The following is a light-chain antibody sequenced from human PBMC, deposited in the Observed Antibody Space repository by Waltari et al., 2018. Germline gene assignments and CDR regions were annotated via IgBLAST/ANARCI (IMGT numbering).Light chain of an antibody. Sequence: QSALTQPASVSGSPGQSITIPCTGTSSDVGAYNSVPWYQQYPGKPPKLIIYEVTSRPSGVSYRFSGSKSGNTASLTISGLQAEDEADYYCSSYMPSSGPYVFGGGTRVTVL. V-gene: IGLV2-14*01. CDR3: SSYMPSSGPYV. CDR2: EVT. J-gene: IGLJ1*01. CDR1: SSDVGAYNS.